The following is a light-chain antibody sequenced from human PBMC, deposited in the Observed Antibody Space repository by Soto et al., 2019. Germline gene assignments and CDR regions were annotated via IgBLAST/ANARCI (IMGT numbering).Light chain of an antibody. V-gene: IGLV1-51*01. CDR1: SSNIGNNY. J-gene: IGLJ2*01. CDR2: DNN. CDR3: GTWDSSLNGVV. Sequence: QSVLTQPPSVSAAPGQRVTISCSGSSSNIGNNYVSWYRQLPGTAPILLIYDNNRRPSGISDRFSGSKSGTSATLDITGLQTGDEADYYCGTWDSSLNGVVFGGGTKLTVL.